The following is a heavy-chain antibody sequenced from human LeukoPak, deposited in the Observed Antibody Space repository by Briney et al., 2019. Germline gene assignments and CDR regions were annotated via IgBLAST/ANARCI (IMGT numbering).Heavy chain of an antibody. CDR3: ARDGNRQWLVRNDAFDI. Sequence: ASVKVSCKASGYTFTSYGISWVRRAPGQGLEWMGWISAYNGNTNYAQKLQGRVTMTTDTSTSTAYMELRSLRSDDTAVYYCARDGNRQWLVRNDAFDIWGQGTMVTVSS. CDR1: GYTFTSYG. J-gene: IGHJ3*02. D-gene: IGHD6-19*01. V-gene: IGHV1-18*01. CDR2: ISAYNGNT.